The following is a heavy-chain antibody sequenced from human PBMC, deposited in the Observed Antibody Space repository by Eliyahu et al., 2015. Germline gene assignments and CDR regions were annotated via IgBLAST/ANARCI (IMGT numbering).Heavy chain of an antibody. J-gene: IGHJ5*02. CDR3: ARDQPNWFDP. D-gene: IGHD1-14*01. CDR1: GFXFSNFS. V-gene: IGHV3-21*01. CDR2: IRGNGSSI. Sequence: EVQLVESGGGLIQPGGSLRXSFAXSGFXFSNFSMTWVRXAPGTGLEWVSSIRGNGSSIYYADFVKGRFTISRDDAKNSLYLQMHSLRAEDTAIYYCARDQPNWFDPWGQGTPVTVSS.